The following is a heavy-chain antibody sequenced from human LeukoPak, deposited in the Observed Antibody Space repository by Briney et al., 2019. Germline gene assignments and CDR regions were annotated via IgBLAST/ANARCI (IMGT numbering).Heavy chain of an antibody. V-gene: IGHV3-21*01. CDR2: ISSSSSYI. CDR3: ARGAVAGTDYYYGMDV. D-gene: IGHD6-19*01. CDR1: GFIFSNYG. J-gene: IGHJ6*02. Sequence: PGGSLRLSCAASGFIFSNYGMNWVRQAPGKGLEWVSSISSSSSYIYYADSVKGRFTISRDNAKNSLYLQMNSLRAEDTAVYYCARGAVAGTDYYYGMDVWGQGTTVTVSS.